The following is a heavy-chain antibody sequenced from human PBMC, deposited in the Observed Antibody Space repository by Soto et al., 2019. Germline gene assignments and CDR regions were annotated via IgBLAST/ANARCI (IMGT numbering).Heavy chain of an antibody. V-gene: IGHV5-51*01. J-gene: IGHJ3*02. CDR2: IYPGDSDT. D-gene: IGHD3-9*01. CDR3: ARHSYDILTGPRATGAFDI. Sequence: PGESLKISCKGSGYSFTSYWIGWVRQMPVKGLEWMGIIYPGDSDTRYSPSFQGQVTISADKSISTAYLQWSSLKASDTAMYYCARHSYDILTGPRATGAFDIWGQGTMVTVSS. CDR1: GYSFTSYW.